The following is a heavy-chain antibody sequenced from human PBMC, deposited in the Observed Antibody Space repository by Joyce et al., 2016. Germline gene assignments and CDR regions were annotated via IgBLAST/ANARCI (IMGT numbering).Heavy chain of an antibody. J-gene: IGHJ4*02. CDR2: MSWNSATR. CDR1: GFTFDDYA. V-gene: IGHV3-9*01. D-gene: IGHD3-22*01. CDR3: AKVPAPGFDLDSSGLYYFDY. Sequence: EVQLVESGGGSIQPGRSLRLSCAASGFTFDDYAMDWVGQAPGKGLEWVSGMSWNSATRGYADFGKGRFTSSRDNAKNSLYLQMNSLRAEDTALYYCAKVPAPGFDLDSSGLYYFDYWGQGTLVTVSS.